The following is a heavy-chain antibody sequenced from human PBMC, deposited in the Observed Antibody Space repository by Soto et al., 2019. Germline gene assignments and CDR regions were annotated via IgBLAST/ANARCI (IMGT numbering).Heavy chain of an antibody. J-gene: IGHJ4*02. CDR3: ARGSSGWFFDY. CDR1: GGSISSYY. CDR2: IYYSGST. V-gene: IGHV4-59*01. Sequence: PSETLSLTCTVSGGSISSYYWSWIRQPPGKGLEWIGYIYYSGSTNYNPSLKSRVTISVDTSKNQFSLKLSSVTAADTAVYYCARGSSGWFFDYWGQGTLVTVSS. D-gene: IGHD6-19*01.